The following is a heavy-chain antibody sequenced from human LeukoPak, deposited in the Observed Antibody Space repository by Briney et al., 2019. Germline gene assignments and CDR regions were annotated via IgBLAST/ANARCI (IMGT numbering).Heavy chain of an antibody. CDR3: ARSYYDSSGYYTPLGY. D-gene: IGHD3-22*01. CDR2: IIPIFGIA. CDR1: GGTCSSYA. J-gene: IGHJ4*02. Sequence: SVKVSCKASGGTCSSYAISWVRQAPGQGLEWMGRIIPIFGIANYAQKFQGRVTITADKSTSTAYMELSSLRSEDTAVYYCARSYYDSSGYYTPLGYWGQGTLVTVSS. V-gene: IGHV1-69*04.